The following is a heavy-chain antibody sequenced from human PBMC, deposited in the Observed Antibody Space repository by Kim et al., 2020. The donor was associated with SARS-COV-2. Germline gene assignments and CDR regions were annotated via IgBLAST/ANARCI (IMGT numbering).Heavy chain of an antibody. J-gene: IGHJ6*03. D-gene: IGHD3-3*01. CDR1: GGSISSSNW. CDR2: SYNGGNT. V-gene: IGHV4-4*02. Sequence: SETLSLTCAVSGGSISSSNWWCWVRQPPGKRLGGFGVSYNGGNTNYTPSLKGRVTISKDKSKNRFSLNLSLLTLRDTARYYCAIDFVQFFVSYYFY. CDR3: AIDFVQFFVSYYFY.